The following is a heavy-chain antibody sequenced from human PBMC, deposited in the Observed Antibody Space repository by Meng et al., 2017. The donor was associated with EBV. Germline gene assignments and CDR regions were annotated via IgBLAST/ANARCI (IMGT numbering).Heavy chain of an antibody. CDR2: FLPTLGAP. CDR3: ASESGRGYTPDY. J-gene: IGHJ4*02. CDR1: GAPFRNYA. Sequence: QLQLAPSAGEMKKPGSSGKAPCQTSGAPFRNYAISWVRQAPGQGLEWLGGFLPTLGAPNYAQKFHGRVSITADESTSTHYMDLSSLRSEDTAVYYCASESGRGYTPDYWGQGTLVTVSS. D-gene: IGHD3-10*01. V-gene: IGHV1-69*01.